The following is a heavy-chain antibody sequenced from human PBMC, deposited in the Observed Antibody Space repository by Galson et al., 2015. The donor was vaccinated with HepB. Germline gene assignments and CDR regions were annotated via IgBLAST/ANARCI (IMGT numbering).Heavy chain of an antibody. CDR3: ARRGGGDANQHWYFDL. Sequence: SVKVSCKASGGTFSSYAISWVRQAPGQGLEWMGGIIPIFGTANYAQKFQGRVTITADESTSTAYMELSSLRSEDTAVYYCARRGGGDANQHWYFDLWGRGTLVTVSS. V-gene: IGHV1-69*13. CDR1: GGTFSSYA. D-gene: IGHD2-21*02. CDR2: IIPIFGTA. J-gene: IGHJ2*01.